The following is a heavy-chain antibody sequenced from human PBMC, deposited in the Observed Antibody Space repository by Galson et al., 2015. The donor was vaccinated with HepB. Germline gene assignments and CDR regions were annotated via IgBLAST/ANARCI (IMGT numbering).Heavy chain of an antibody. V-gene: IGHV3-23*01. CDR2: ISGSGGST. CDR3: AKDDPPFYNSSGYYRLLVGAFDI. Sequence: SLRLSCAASGFTFSSYAMSWVRQAPGKGLEWVSAISGSGGSTNYADSVKGRFTISRDNSKNTLYLQMNSLRAEDTAVYYCAKDDPPFYNSSGYYRLLVGAFDIWGQGSMVTVSS. J-gene: IGHJ3*02. D-gene: IGHD3-22*01. CDR1: GFTFSSYA.